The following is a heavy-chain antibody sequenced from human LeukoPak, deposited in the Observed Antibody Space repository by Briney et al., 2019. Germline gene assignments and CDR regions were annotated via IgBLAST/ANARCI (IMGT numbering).Heavy chain of an antibody. J-gene: IGHJ6*02. CDR1: EFTFSSYA. V-gene: IGHV3-30-3*01. D-gene: IGHD3-22*01. CDR3: ARDCDTSGYYYCGMDV. CDR2: ISYDGSNK. Sequence: GGSLRLSCAASEFTFSSYAMHWVRQAPGKGLEWVAVISYDGSNKYYADSVEGRFTISRDNSKNTLYLQMNSLRTEDTAVYYCARDCDTSGYYYCGMDVWGQGTTVAVSS.